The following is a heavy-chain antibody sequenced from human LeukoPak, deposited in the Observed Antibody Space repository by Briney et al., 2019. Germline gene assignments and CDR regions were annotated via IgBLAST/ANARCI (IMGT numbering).Heavy chain of an antibody. Sequence: SETLSLTCTVSGDSISTISHYWGWLCQPPGKGLEWVGSIYYSGSTYYNPSLNSRVTISVDTSKNQFSLKLSSVTAADTAVYYCARHPNLSSRYIATRQSYVFDSWGQGTLVIVS. CDR1: GDSISTISHY. CDR2: IYYSGST. J-gene: IGHJ4*02. CDR3: ARHPNLSSRYIATRQSYVFDS. V-gene: IGHV4-39*01. D-gene: IGHD6-6*01.